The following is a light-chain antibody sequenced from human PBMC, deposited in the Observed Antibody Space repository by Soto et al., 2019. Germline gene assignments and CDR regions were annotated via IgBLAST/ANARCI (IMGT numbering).Light chain of an antibody. CDR3: SSYTSSSTYV. J-gene: IGLJ1*01. CDR2: DVS. CDR1: SSEVGGYNY. V-gene: IGLV2-14*04. Sequence: SPYPEKKNIISCTGTSSEVGGYNYVTWYQQHPGKAPKLMIYDVSNRPSGVSNRFSGSKSGNTASLTISGLQAEDEADYYCSSYTSSSTYVFGTGTKVTVL.